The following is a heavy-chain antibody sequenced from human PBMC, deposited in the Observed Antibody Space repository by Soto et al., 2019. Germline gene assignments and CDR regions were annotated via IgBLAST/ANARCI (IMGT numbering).Heavy chain of an antibody. D-gene: IGHD2-15*01. J-gene: IGHJ6*02. CDR3: ANLASVAATPWYYGMDV. CDR2: ISAYNGNT. V-gene: IGHV1-18*01. Sequence: QVQLVQSGAEVKKPGASVKVSCKASGYTFTSYGISWVRQAPGQGLEWMGWISAYNGNTNYAQKLQGRVTMTTDTSTSTAYMELRSLRSDDTAVYYCANLASVAATPWYYGMDVWGQGTTVTVSS. CDR1: GYTFTSYG.